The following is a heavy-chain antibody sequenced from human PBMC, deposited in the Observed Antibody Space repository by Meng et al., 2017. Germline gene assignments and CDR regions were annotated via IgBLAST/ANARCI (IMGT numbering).Heavy chain of an antibody. Sequence: QVQLVQSGAEVKKPGASGNVSCKASGYTFTSYGISWVRQAPGQGLEWMGWISAYNGNTNYAQKLQGRVTMTTDTSTSTAYMELRSLRSDDTAVYYCARETYYDFWSGYGHFDYWGQGTLVTVSS. CDR1: GYTFTSYG. V-gene: IGHV1-18*01. CDR2: ISAYNGNT. D-gene: IGHD3-3*01. CDR3: ARETYYDFWSGYGHFDY. J-gene: IGHJ4*02.